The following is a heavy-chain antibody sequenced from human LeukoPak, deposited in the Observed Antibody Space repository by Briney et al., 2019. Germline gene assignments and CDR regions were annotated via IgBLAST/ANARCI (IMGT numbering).Heavy chain of an antibody. CDR1: GGTFSSYA. J-gene: IGHJ4*02. D-gene: IGHD2-15*01. CDR2: IIPILGIA. Sequence: ASVKVSCKASGGTFSSYAISWVRQAPGQGLAWMGRIIPILGIANYAQKFQGRVTITADKSTSTAYIELSSLRSRDTAVYYCARGAYRCSGGSCSHYWGQGTLVTVSS. V-gene: IGHV1-69*04. CDR3: ARGAYRCSGGSCSHY.